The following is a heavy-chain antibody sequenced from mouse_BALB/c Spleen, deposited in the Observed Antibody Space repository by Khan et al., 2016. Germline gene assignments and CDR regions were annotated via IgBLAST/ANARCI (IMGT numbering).Heavy chain of an antibody. CDR2: INTYTGEP. V-gene: IGHV9-3-1*01. Sequence: QIQLVQSGPELKKPGETVKISCKASGYTLTNYGMNWVKQAPGKGLKWMGWINTYTGEPTYAEDFKGRFAFSLETSANTAYLQINNLKNEDTATYFCAREPYAMDYWGQGTSVTVSP. CDR1: GYTLTNYG. J-gene: IGHJ4*01. CDR3: AREPYAMDY.